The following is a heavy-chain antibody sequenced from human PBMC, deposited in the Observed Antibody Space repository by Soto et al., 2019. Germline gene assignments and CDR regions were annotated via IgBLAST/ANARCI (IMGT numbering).Heavy chain of an antibody. CDR2: IKQDGSEK. Sequence: EVQLVESGGGLVQPGGSLRLSCAASGFTFSSYWMSWVHQAPGKGLEWVANIKQDGSEKYYVDSVKGRFTISRDNAKNSLYLQMNSLRAEDTAVYYCARALWFEVSYYYMDVWGKGTTVTVSS. V-gene: IGHV3-7*01. D-gene: IGHD3-10*01. J-gene: IGHJ6*03. CDR1: GFTFSSYW. CDR3: ARALWFEVSYYYMDV.